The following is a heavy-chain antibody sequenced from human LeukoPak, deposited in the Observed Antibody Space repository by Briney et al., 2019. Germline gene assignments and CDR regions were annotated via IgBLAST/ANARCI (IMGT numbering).Heavy chain of an antibody. J-gene: IGHJ5*02. CDR1: GFTFSSYD. Sequence: TGGSLRLSCAASGFTFSSYDMHWVRQATGKGLEWVSAIGTAGDTYYPGSVKGRFTISRENAKNSLYLQMNSLRAGDTAVYYCARGSFGSGWYHHHWFDHWGQGTLVTVSS. V-gene: IGHV3-13*01. D-gene: IGHD6-19*01. CDR3: ARGSFGSGWYHHHWFDH. CDR2: IGTAGDT.